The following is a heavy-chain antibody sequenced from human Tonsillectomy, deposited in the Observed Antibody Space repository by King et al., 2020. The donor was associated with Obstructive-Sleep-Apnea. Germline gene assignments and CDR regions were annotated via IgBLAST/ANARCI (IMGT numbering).Heavy chain of an antibody. Sequence: VQLQESGPGLVKPSGTLSLTCAVSGGSISSSNWWSWVRQPPGKGLEWIGEIYHSGSTNYNPSLKSRVTISVDKSKNQFSLKLSSVTAADTPVYYCARAITGYCSGGSCYGAVAYFDYWGQGTLVTVSS. D-gene: IGHD2-15*01. CDR3: ARAITGYCSGGSCYGAVAYFDY. CDR2: IYHSGST. J-gene: IGHJ4*02. CDR1: GGSISSSNW. V-gene: IGHV4-4*02.